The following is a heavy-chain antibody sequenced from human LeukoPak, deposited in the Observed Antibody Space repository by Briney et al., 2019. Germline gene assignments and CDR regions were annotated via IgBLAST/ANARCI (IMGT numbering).Heavy chain of an antibody. CDR3: ARAWKPVTSASSYGNCFGP. J-gene: IGHJ5*02. CDR1: GGSFSASY. V-gene: IGHV4-34*01. CDR2: IGHTGGV. Sequence: PSETLSLTCAVSGGSFSASYWSWIRQSPGKGLEWIGDIGHTGGVNYNPSAGGRVFMSVDTAKKQFSLRLTSMTAADTGVYYCARAWKPVTSASSYGNCFGPWGQGTLVTVSS. D-gene: IGHD4-17*01.